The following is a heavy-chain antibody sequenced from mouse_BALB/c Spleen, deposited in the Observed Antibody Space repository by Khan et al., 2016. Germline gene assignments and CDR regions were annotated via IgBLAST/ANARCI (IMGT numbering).Heavy chain of an antibody. CDR2: INTNTGEP. Sequence: QIQLVQSGPELKKPGETVKISCKASGYTFTNYGMNWVKQAPGKGLKWMGWINTNTGEPTYAEEFKGRFAFSLETSASTAYLQINNLKNEDTAIYFCAEDYYGSNWFAYWGQGTLVTVSA. J-gene: IGHJ3*01. CDR1: GYTFTNYG. V-gene: IGHV9-3*02. CDR3: AEDYYGSNWFAY. D-gene: IGHD1-1*01.